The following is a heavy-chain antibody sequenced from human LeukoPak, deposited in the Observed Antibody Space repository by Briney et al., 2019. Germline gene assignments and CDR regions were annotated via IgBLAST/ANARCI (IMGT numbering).Heavy chain of an antibody. J-gene: IGHJ5*02. V-gene: IGHV4-4*07. Sequence: SETLSLTCNVSGASISSYYWSWIRQPAGKGLEWIGRIYISGTTNYNPSLQRRVTMSVDTSKNQFSLKLNSVTAADTAVYYCARSDSIIRWFDPWGQGTLVTVSS. CDR2: IYISGTT. CDR1: GASISSYY. CDR3: ARSDSIIRWFDP. D-gene: IGHD4-11*01.